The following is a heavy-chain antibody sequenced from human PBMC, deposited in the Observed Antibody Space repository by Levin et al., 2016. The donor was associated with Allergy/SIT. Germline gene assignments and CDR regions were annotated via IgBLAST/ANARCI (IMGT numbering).Heavy chain of an antibody. Sequence: WIRQPPGKGLEWVSAISGSGGSTYYADSVKGRFTISRDNSKNTLYLQMNSLRAEDTAVYYCAKDHGLGGMDVWGQGTTVTVSS. V-gene: IGHV3-23*01. J-gene: IGHJ6*02. CDR2: ISGSGGST. CDR3: AKDHGLGGMDV. D-gene: IGHD7-27*01.